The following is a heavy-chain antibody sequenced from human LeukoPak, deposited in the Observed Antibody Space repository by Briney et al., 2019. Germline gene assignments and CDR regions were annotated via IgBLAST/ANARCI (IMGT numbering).Heavy chain of an antibody. Sequence: ASVKVSCKASGGTFSSYAVSWVRQAPGQGLEWMGGIIPVFGTANYAQKFQGRVTITADESTSTAYMELSSLRSEDTAVYYCAKAVAGYFDYWGQGTLVTVSS. D-gene: IGHD6-19*01. CDR1: GGTFSSYA. CDR2: IIPVFGTA. CDR3: AKAVAGYFDY. J-gene: IGHJ4*02. V-gene: IGHV1-69*01.